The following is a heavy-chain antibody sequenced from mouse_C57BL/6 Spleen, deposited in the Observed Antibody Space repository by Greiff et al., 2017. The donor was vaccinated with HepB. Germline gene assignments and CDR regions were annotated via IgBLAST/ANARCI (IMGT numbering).Heavy chain of an antibody. CDR1: GYTFTDYN. D-gene: IGHD2-4*01. CDR2: INPNNGGT. J-gene: IGHJ3*01. CDR3: AEDYDYPWFAY. Sequence: VQLQQSGPELVKPGASVKMSCKASGYTFTDYNMHWVKQSHGKSLEWIGYINPNNGGTSYNQKFKGKATLTVNKSSSTAYMELRSLTSEDSAVYYCAEDYDYPWFAYWGQGTLVTVSA. V-gene: IGHV1-22*01.